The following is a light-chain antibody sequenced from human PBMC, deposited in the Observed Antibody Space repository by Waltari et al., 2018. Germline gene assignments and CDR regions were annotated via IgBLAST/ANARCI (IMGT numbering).Light chain of an antibody. Sequence: VLTQSPGTLPSPPGARATLSCRASQSIRTYLAWYQQKPGQAPRLLIYHASTRATGIPDRFSGSGSGTEFSLTISRLEPEDFAVYYCQHYLRLPATFGQGTKVEIK. CDR3: QHYLRLPAT. CDR1: QSIRTY. CDR2: HAS. J-gene: IGKJ1*01. V-gene: IGKV3-20*01.